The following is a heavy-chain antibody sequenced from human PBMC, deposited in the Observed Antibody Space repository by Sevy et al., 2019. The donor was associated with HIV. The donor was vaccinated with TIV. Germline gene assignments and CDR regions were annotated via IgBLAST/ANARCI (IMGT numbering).Heavy chain of an antibody. CDR1: GFTFSSYG. CDR2: IWYDGSNK. Sequence: GGSLRLSCAASGFTFSSYGMHWVRQAPGKGLEWVAVIWYDGSNKYYADSVKGRFIISRDNSKNTLYLQMNSLRAEDTAVYYCARVFGAATSIDYWGQGTLVTVSS. J-gene: IGHJ4*02. D-gene: IGHD6-13*01. V-gene: IGHV3-33*01. CDR3: ARVFGAATSIDY.